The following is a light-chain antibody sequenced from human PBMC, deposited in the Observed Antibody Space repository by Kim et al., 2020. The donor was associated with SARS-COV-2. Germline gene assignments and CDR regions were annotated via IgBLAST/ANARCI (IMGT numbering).Light chain of an antibody. V-gene: IGKV1-33*01. J-gene: IGKJ2*01. CDR3: QQYDNLPGYT. Sequence: ASVGDRVNITCQASQDISNYLNWYQQKPGKAPKLLIYDASNLETGVPSRFSGSGSGTDFTFTISSLQPEDIATYYCQQYDNLPGYTFGQGTKLEIK. CDR2: DAS. CDR1: QDISNY.